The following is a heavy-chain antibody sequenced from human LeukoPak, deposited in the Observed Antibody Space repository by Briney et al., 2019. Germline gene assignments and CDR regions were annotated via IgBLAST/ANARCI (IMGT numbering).Heavy chain of an antibody. Sequence: GGSLRLSCAASGFTFSSYAMHWVRQAPGKGLKWVAVISYDGSNKYYADSVKGRFTISRDNSKNTLYLQMNSLRAEDTAVYYCARASGSCSLDYWGQGTLVTVSS. CDR2: ISYDGSNK. V-gene: IGHV3-30-3*01. CDR3: ARASGSCSLDY. D-gene: IGHD1-26*01. J-gene: IGHJ4*02. CDR1: GFTFSSYA.